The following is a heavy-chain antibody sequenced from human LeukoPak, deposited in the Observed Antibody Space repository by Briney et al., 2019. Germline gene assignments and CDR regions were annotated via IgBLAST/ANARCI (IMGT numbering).Heavy chain of an antibody. CDR1: GGSISSSSYY. V-gene: IGHV4-39*07. CDR2: IYYSGST. D-gene: IGHD4-17*01. CDR3: ARDRDEYGDHGWFDP. J-gene: IGHJ5*02. Sequence: SETLSLTCTVSGGSISSSSYYWGWIRQPPGKGLEWIGSIYYSGSTYYNPSLKSRVTISVDTSKNQFSLKLSSVTAADTAVYYCARDRDEYGDHGWFDPWGQGTLVTVSS.